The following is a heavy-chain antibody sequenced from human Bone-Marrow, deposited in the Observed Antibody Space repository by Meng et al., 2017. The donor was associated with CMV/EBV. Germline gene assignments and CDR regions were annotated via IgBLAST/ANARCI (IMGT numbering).Heavy chain of an antibody. J-gene: IGHJ4*02. V-gene: IGHV4-39*01. CDR1: GGSISSSSYY. CDR2: IYYSGST. CDR3: ARHHTGYSSSWYHPGHLDY. Sequence: SETLSLTCTVSGGSISSSSYYWGWIRQPPGKGLEWIGSIYYSGSTYYNPPLKSRVTISVDTSKNQFSLKLSSVTAADTAVYYCARHHTGYSSSWYHPGHLDYWGQGTLVTVSS. D-gene: IGHD6-13*01.